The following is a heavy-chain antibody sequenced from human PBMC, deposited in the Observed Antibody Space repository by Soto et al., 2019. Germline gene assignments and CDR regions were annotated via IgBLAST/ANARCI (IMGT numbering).Heavy chain of an antibody. CDR1: GYILSKLS. J-gene: IGHJ5*02. Sequence: ASVKVSCKVFGYILSKLSMHWVRQAPGKGLEWMGAFDPEDGKPIYAQKFRGRITMTEDTSTDTAYMELSSLRSDDSAVYYCATLLHFSFDPWGQGTRVTVSS. V-gene: IGHV1-24*01. CDR2: FDPEDGKP. D-gene: IGHD3-3*02. CDR3: ATLLHFSFDP.